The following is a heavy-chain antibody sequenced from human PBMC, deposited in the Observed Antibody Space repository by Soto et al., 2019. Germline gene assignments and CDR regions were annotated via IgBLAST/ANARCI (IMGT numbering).Heavy chain of an antibody. CDR3: ARASDITMVRGVTALDMDV. V-gene: IGHV3-21*01. CDR2: ISSSSSYI. J-gene: IGHJ6*02. Sequence: GGSLRLSCAASGFTFSSYSMNWVRQAPGKGLEWVSSISSSSSYIYHADSVKGRFTISRDNAKNSLYLQMNSLRAEDTAVYYCARASDITMVRGVTALDMDVWGQGTTVTVSS. D-gene: IGHD3-10*01. CDR1: GFTFSSYS.